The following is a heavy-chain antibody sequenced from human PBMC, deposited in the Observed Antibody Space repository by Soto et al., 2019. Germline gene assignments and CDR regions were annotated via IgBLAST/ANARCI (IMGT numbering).Heavy chain of an antibody. V-gene: IGHV3-7*03. CDR2: IKEDGSEK. CDR3: ARDYYGWGSHDN. Sequence: EVQLAESGGGLVQPGGSLRLSCAASEFTFSRQWMSWVRQAPGKGLEWVANIKEDGSEKYYVDSVKGRFTISRDNAKNSLYLQMNSLRADDTAVYYCARDYYGWGSHDNWGQGTLVTVSS. D-gene: IGHD3-10*01. CDR1: EFTFSRQW. J-gene: IGHJ4*02.